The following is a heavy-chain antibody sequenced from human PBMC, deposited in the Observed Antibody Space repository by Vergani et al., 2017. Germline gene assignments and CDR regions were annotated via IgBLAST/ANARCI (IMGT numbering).Heavy chain of an antibody. D-gene: IGHD2-15*01. CDR2: IYYSGST. CDR1: GGSISSYY. J-gene: IGHJ6*03. CDR3: AREWGIYCSGGSCYSYYYYMDV. V-gene: IGHV4-59*01. Sequence: QLQLQESGPGLVKPSETLSLTCTVSGGSISSYYWSWIRQPPGKGLEWIGYIYYSGSTNYNPSLKSRVTISVDTSKTQFSLKLSSVTAADTAVYYCAREWGIYCSGGSCYSYYYYMDVWGKGTTVTVSS.